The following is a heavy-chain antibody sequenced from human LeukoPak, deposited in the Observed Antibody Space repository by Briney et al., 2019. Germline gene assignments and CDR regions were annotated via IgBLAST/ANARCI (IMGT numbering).Heavy chain of an antibody. CDR3: ARAGYENLIAGPYF. V-gene: IGHV1-18*01. D-gene: IGHD1-1*01. CDR2: ISAYSGNT. J-gene: IGHJ4*02. Sequence: ASVKLSCKASGYTFTSYGISGVRQAPAQALEWMGWISAYSGNTNYAQKFQGRVIMTTDTSTSTAYWDLRSLRSDDTAVYYCARAGYENLIAGPYFWGEGTLVTVYS. CDR1: GYTFTSYG.